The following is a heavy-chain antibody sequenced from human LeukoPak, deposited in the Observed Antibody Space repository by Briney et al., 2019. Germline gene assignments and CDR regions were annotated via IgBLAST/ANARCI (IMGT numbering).Heavy chain of an antibody. V-gene: IGHV3-66*01. J-gene: IGHJ4*02. CDR1: GFTVSSNY. CDR3: ARATGIAASGPAY. Sequence: PGGSLRLSCAASGFTVSSNYMSWVRQAPGKGLEWVSVIYTGGSTYYAASVKGRFTISRDNTKNTLYLQMDSLRAGDTAVYYCARATGIAASGPAYWGQGTLVTVSS. CDR2: IYTGGST. D-gene: IGHD6-13*01.